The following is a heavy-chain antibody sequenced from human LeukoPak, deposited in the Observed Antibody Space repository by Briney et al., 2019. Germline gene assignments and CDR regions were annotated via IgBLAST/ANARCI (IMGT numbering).Heavy chain of an antibody. J-gene: IGHJ1*01. CDR1: GFTFSSFP. Sequence: GGSLRLSCAGSGFTFSSFPMNWVRQASGKGLEWISSIDYSGSTKYYADSVKGRFTISRDNAKNSVYLQMNSLRAEDTAVYYCVVWVAYVILTTYPGAEYFQHWGQGTLVSVSS. CDR3: VVWVAYVILTTYPGAEYFQH. D-gene: IGHD3-9*01. V-gene: IGHV3-48*03. CDR2: IDYSGSTK.